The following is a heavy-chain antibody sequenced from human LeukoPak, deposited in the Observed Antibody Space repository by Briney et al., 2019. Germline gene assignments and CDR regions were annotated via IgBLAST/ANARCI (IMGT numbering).Heavy chain of an antibody. CDR1: GFTFSSYS. J-gene: IGHJ4*02. V-gene: IGHV3-21*01. CDR2: ISSSNSYI. Sequence: GGSLRLSCAASGFTFSSYSMNWVRQAPGKGLEWVSSISSSNSYIYYADSVKGRFTISRDNAKNSLYLQMNSLRAEDTAVYYCASFHCSSTSCYDLNYFDYWGQGTLVTVSS. CDR3: ASFHCSSTSCYDLNYFDY. D-gene: IGHD2-2*01.